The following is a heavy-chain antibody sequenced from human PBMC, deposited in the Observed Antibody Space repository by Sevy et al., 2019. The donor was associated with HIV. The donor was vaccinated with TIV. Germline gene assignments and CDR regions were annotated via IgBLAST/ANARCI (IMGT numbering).Heavy chain of an antibody. V-gene: IGHV3-9*01. CDR1: GFTFDDYA. J-gene: IGHJ5*02. CDR2: ISWNSGSI. Sequence: GGSLRLSCAASGFTFDDYAMHWVRQAPGKGLEWVSGISWNSGSIGYADSVKGRFTISRDNSKNSLYLQMNSLRAEDTALYYCAKDILAITMVGGLTFDPWGQGTLVTVSS. D-gene: IGHD3-10*01. CDR3: AKDILAITMVGGLTFDP.